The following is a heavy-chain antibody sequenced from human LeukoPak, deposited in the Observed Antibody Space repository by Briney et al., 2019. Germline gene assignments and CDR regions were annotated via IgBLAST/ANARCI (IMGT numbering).Heavy chain of an antibody. V-gene: IGHV4-59*08. Sequence: SETLSLTCTISRGSISGFYWSWIRQPPGKGLEWIGYIYYSGSSNYNPSLKSRVTISVDTSKDQFSLKLSSETAADTAVYYCARNRASGTPYFDYWGQGLLVTVSS. CDR1: RGSISGFY. CDR3: ARNRASGTPYFDY. CDR2: IYYSGSS. D-gene: IGHD3-10*01. J-gene: IGHJ4*02.